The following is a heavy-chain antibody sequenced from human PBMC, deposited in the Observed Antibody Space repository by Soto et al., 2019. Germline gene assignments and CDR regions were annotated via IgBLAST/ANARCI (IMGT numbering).Heavy chain of an antibody. D-gene: IGHD2-2*01. Sequence: PGESLKISCRGSGYSFTSYWIGWVRQMPGKGLEWTGIIYPGDSDTRYSPSFQGQVTISADKSISTAYLQWSSLKASDTAMYYCARTGSGSRSAFDIWGQGTMVTVSS. CDR3: ARTGSGSRSAFDI. CDR1: GYSFTSYW. CDR2: IYPGDSDT. J-gene: IGHJ3*02. V-gene: IGHV5-51*01.